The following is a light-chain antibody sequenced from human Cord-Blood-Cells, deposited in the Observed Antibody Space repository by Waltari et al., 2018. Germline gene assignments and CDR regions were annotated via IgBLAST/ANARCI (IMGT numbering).Light chain of an antibody. V-gene: IGLV3-1*01. J-gene: IGLJ2*01. CDR1: KLGDKY. CDR3: QAWDSSTGVV. Sequence: SYELTKPPSVSVSPGQTASITCSGEKLGDKYACWSQQKPGQSPVLVIYQDSKRPSGIPERFSGSNSGNTATLTISGTQAMDEADYYCQAWDSSTGVVFGGGTKLTVL. CDR2: QDS.